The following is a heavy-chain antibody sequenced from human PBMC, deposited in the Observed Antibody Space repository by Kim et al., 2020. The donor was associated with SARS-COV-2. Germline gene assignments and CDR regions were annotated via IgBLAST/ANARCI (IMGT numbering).Heavy chain of an antibody. CDR2: INHSGST. CDR3: ARGTSGWWFDP. J-gene: IGHJ5*02. CDR1: GGSFSGYY. V-gene: IGHV4-34*01. Sequence: SETLSLTCAVYGGSFSGYYWSWIRQPPGKGLEWIGEINHSGSTNYNPSLKSRVTISVDTSKNQFSLKLSSVTAADTAVYYCARGTSGWWFDPWGQGTLVTVSS. D-gene: IGHD6-19*01.